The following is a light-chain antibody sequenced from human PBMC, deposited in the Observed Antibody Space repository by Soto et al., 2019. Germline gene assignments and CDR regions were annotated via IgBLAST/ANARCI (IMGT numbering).Light chain of an antibody. V-gene: IGKV1-17*01. CDR1: PGFRDD. J-gene: IGKJ1*01. CDR2: STS. CDR3: RQHDTCRWT. Sequence: DIQMTQSPSSLSASVGDRVTITCRASPGFRDDLGWYQQNPGKAPKRLIYSTSRLQSVVPSRFSGSGPGTEFTLTISSLHPEGCATNYWRQHDTCRWTFAQGTNVELK.